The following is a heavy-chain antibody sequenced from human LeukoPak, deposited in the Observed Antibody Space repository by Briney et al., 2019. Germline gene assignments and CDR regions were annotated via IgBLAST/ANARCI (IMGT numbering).Heavy chain of an antibody. Sequence: SETLSLTCTVSGGSISSYYWSWIRQPPGKGLEWIGYIYYSGSTNYNPSLKSRVTISVDTSKNQFSLKLSSVTAVDTAVYYCARRPGPGSSGWYDGEEGFDYWGQGTLVTVSS. CDR1: GGSISSYY. D-gene: IGHD6-19*01. CDR2: IYYSGST. CDR3: ARRPGPGSSGWYDGEEGFDY. V-gene: IGHV4-59*08. J-gene: IGHJ4*02.